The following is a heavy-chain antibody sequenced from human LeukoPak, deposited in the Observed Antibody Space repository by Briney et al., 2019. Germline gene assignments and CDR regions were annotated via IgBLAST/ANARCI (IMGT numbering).Heavy chain of an antibody. D-gene: IGHD3-10*01. CDR3: ARGNYGSGKYYYYYYGLDV. J-gene: IGHJ6*02. Sequence: GESLKISCKGSGYSFTNYWIAWVRQMPGKGLEWMGIIYPGDSDTRYSPSFQGQVTISADKSISTAYLQWSSLKASDTAMYYCARGNYGSGKYYYYYYGLDVWGQGTTVTVSS. CDR2: IYPGDSDT. CDR1: GYSFTNYW. V-gene: IGHV5-51*01.